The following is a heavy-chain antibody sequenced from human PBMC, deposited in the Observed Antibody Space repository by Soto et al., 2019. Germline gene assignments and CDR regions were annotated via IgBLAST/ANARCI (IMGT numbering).Heavy chain of an antibody. Sequence: PGGSLILSCAASGFTFSSYSMNWVRQAPGKGLEWVSSISSSSSYIYYADSVEGRFTISRDNAKNSLYLQMNSLRAEDTAVYYCASSALFDYWGQGTLVTVSS. CDR2: ISSSSSYI. CDR1: GFTFSSYS. CDR3: ASSALFDY. J-gene: IGHJ4*02. V-gene: IGHV3-21*01.